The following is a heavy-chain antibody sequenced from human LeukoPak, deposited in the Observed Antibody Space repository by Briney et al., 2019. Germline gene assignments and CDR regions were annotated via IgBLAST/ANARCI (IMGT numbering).Heavy chain of an antibody. CDR3: AGRVAAAGPDIHDAFDI. Sequence: ASVKVSCKASGYTFTSYGISWVRQAPGQGLEWMGGIIPIFGTANYAQKFQGRVTITADESTSTAYMELSSLRSEDTAVYYCAGRVAAAGPDIHDAFDIWGQGTMVTVSS. J-gene: IGHJ3*02. V-gene: IGHV1-69*13. CDR2: IIPIFGTA. CDR1: GYTFTSYG. D-gene: IGHD6-13*01.